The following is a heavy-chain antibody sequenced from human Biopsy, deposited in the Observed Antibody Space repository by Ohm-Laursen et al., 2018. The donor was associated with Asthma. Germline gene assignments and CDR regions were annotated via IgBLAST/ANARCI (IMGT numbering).Heavy chain of an antibody. CDR1: GGTFNTYV. Sequence: GSSVKVSCKSLGGTFNTYVIGWVRQAHGQGLEWMGGINSVFGTTTYPQKFQDRVTITADDSTSTVYMELSSLRSEDTAVYYCARKAGSCISRTCYSLDFWGQGTLVTASS. V-gene: IGHV1-69*01. D-gene: IGHD2-2*01. CDR3: ARKAGSCISRTCYSLDF. J-gene: IGHJ4*02. CDR2: INSVFGTT.